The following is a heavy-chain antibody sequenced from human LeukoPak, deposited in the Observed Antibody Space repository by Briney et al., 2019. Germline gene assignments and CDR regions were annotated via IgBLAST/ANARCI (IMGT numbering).Heavy chain of an antibody. CDR3: ARHGNYDFLGVDI. CDR1: GGSISSYY. CDR2: IYYSGST. J-gene: IGHJ3*02. D-gene: IGHD3-3*01. V-gene: IGHV4-59*08. Sequence: PSETLSLTCTVSGGSISSYYWSWIRQPPGKGLEWIGYIYYSGSTNYNPSLKSRVTISVDTSKNQFSLKLSSVTAADTAVYYCARHGNYDFLGVDIWGQGTMVTVS.